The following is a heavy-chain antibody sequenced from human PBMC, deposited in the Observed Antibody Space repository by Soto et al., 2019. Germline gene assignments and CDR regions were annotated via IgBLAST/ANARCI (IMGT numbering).Heavy chain of an antibody. CDR1: GGSISSGDYY. D-gene: IGHD5-18*01. CDR3: ARAAYRYGYREDE. CDR2: IYYSGST. J-gene: IGHJ4*02. V-gene: IGHV4-30-4*01. Sequence: QVQLQESGLGLVKPSQTLSLTCTVSGGSISSGDYYWSWIRQPPGKGLEWIGYIYYSGSTYYNPSPTSRVTISVDTSKNHFSLKLSSVTAADTAVYYCARAAYRYGYREDEWGQGTLVTVSS.